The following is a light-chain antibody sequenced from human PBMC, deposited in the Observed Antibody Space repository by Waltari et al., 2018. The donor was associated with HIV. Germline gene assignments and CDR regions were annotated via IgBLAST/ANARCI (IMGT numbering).Light chain of an antibody. CDR2: LGS. Sequence: DIVMTQSPLSLPFTPGEPASISCRSSQSLLHSDGYKYLDWYLQKPGQSPQLLIYLGSYRASGVPDRFSGSGSGTDFTLKISRVEAEDVGVYYCMEALQTPITFGQGTRLEIK. J-gene: IGKJ5*01. CDR1: QSLLHSDGYKY. CDR3: MEALQTPIT. V-gene: IGKV2-28*01.